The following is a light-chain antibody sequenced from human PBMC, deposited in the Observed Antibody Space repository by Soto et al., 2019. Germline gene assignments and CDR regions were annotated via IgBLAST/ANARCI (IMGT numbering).Light chain of an antibody. V-gene: IGKV3-20*01. Sequence: ESVLTQAPGAPSLTPGERATLSCRASQSVSSSYLAWHQQKPGQAPRLIIYGASSRATGIPNRFSGSGSGTDFTLTISRLEPEDFAVYYCQQYGSSPYTFGPGTKVDIK. CDR1: QSVSSSY. CDR2: GAS. J-gene: IGKJ3*01. CDR3: QQYGSSPYT.